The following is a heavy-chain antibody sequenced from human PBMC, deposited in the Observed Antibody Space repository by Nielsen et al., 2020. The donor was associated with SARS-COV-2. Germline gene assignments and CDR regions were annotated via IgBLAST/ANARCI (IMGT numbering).Heavy chain of an antibody. CDR3: AKASFDYVWGSYLLGDAFDI. D-gene: IGHD3-16*02. CDR2: ISWNSGSK. Sequence: SLKISCAASGFTFDDYAMHWVRQAPGKGLEWVSGISWNSGSKCYADSVKGRFTISRDTAKNTLYLQMNSLRAEDTALCYCAKASFDYVWGSYLLGDAFDIWGQGTMVTVSS. J-gene: IGHJ3*02. CDR1: GFTFDDYA. V-gene: IGHV3-9*01.